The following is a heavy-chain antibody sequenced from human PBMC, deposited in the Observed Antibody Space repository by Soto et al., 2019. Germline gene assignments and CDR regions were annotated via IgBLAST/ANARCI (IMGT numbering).Heavy chain of an antibody. D-gene: IGHD2-15*01. CDR1: GFTFNIYG. J-gene: IGHJ5*02. Sequence: QVQLVESGGGVVQPGRSLRLSCAASGFTFNIYGMHWVRQAADKGLEWVAVISHDGSTKHYADSVMGRFDISRDNSKNTLYLQMTSLRPEDTAVYYCARDPRERDIAVVVRSTANWFDPWGQGTLVTVSS. CDR2: ISHDGSTK. CDR3: ARDPRERDIAVVVRSTANWFDP. V-gene: IGHV3-30*03.